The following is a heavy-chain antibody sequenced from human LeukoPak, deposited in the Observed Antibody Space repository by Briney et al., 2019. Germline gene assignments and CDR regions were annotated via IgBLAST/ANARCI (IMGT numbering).Heavy chain of an antibody. CDR3: ARDYGRSRDYGMDV. CDR2: ISSSSSYI. Sequence: PGGSLRLSCAASGFTFSSYSMNWVRQAPGKGLEWVSSISSSSSYIYYADSVEGRFTISRDNAKNTLYLQMNSLRAEDTAMYYCARDYGRSRDYGMDVWGQGTTVTVSS. D-gene: IGHD3-10*01. V-gene: IGHV3-21*01. J-gene: IGHJ6*02. CDR1: GFTFSSYS.